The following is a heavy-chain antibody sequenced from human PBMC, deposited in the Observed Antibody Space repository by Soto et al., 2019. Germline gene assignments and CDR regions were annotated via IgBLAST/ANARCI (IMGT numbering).Heavy chain of an antibody. J-gene: IGHJ3*02. CDR2: ISSSGSTI. CDR1: GFTFSDYY. CDR3: ARDPNYDAFDI. Sequence: GGSLRLSCAASGFTFSDYYMSWIRQAPGKGLEWVSYISSSGSTIDYADSVKGRFNISRDNAKNSLYLQMNSLRAEYTAVYYCARDPNYDAFDIWGQGTMVTVSS. D-gene: IGHD1-7*01. V-gene: IGHV3-11*01.